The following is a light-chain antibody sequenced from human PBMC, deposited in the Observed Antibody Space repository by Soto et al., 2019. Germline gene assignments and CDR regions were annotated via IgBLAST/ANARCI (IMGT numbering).Light chain of an antibody. CDR2: DAS. J-gene: IGKJ4*01. Sequence: DIILTQSPDTLSLSPGERATLSCRASLNGSPFLAWYQQKPGQAPRLLISDASYRATGIPPRFSGSGSGTDFTLTISSLEPEDFAVYYCLQRSDWPLTFGGGSKVEI. V-gene: IGKV3-11*01. CDR1: LNGSPF. CDR3: LQRSDWPLT.